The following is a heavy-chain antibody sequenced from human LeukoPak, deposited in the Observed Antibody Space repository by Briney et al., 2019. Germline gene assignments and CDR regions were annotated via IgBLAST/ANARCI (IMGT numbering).Heavy chain of an antibody. D-gene: IGHD6-6*01. Sequence: PSETLSLTCTVSGGSISSYYWSWIRQPAGKGLEWIGRIYTSGSTNYNPSLKSRVTMSVDTSKNQFSLKLSSVTAADTAVYYCARGTSSSPALWAFDIWGQGTMFTVSS. J-gene: IGHJ3*02. CDR1: GGSISSYY. V-gene: IGHV4-4*07. CDR3: ARGTSSSPALWAFDI. CDR2: IYTSGST.